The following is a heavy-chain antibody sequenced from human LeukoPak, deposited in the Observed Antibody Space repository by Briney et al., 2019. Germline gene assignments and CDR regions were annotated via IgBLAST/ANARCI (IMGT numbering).Heavy chain of an antibody. J-gene: IGHJ3*02. CDR3: ARTSGSRDAFDI. V-gene: IGHV1-2*02. CDR1: GYTFTGYG. Sequence: ASVKVSCKASGYTFTGYGISWVRQAPGQGLEWMGWINPNSGGTNYAQKFQGRVTMTRDTSISTAYMELSRLRSDDTAVYYCARTSGSRDAFDIWGQGTMVTVSS. CDR2: INPNSGGT. D-gene: IGHD6-25*01.